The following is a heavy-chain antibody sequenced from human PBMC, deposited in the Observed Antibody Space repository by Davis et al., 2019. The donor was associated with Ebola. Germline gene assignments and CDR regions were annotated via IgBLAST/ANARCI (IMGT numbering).Heavy chain of an antibody. J-gene: IGHJ3*02. V-gene: IGHV3-21*04. CDR3: ARVQGGAHDGFDI. D-gene: IGHD3-16*01. CDR2: ISGSSKYI. Sequence: GESLKISCAASGFTFSSYSMNWVRRAPGKGLEWVSLISGSSKYIYYGDSVKGRFTISRDNNKNSVYLQMSSLGVEDTAVYYCARVQGGAHDGFDIWGQGTTVTVSS. CDR1: GFTFSSYS.